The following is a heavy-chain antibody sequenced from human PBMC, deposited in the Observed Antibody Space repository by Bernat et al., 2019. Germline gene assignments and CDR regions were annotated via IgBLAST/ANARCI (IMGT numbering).Heavy chain of an antibody. D-gene: IGHD6-6*01. CDR3: ARAIAARYYYYYGMDV. CDR2: INPSGGST. J-gene: IGHJ6*02. Sequence: QVQLVQSGAEVKKPGASVKVSCKASGYTFTSYYMHWVRQAPGQGLEWMGIINPSGGSTSYAQKFQGRVTMTRDTSTSTVYMELSSLRSEDTAVYYCARAIAARYYYYYGMDVWGQGTTVTVSS. V-gene: IGHV1-46*01. CDR1: GYTFTSYY.